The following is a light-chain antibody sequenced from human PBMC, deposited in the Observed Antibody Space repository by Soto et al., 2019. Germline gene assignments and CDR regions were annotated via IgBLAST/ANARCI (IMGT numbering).Light chain of an antibody. CDR1: QSVSSN. CDR3: QQYNTWPPLIT. CDR2: GAS. J-gene: IGKJ5*01. V-gene: IGKV3-15*01. Sequence: EIVMTQSPATVSVSPGERATLSCRASQSVSSNLAWYQQKPGQAPRLLIYGASTRATGIPARFSGSGSGTEFTLTISSLQSEDFAVYYCQQYNTWPPLITFGQGTRLEIK.